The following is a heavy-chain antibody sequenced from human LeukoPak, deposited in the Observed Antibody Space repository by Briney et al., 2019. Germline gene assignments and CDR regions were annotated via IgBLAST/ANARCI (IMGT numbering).Heavy chain of an antibody. CDR2: INDNGSTR. J-gene: IGHJ4*02. CDR1: GFTFSNYA. V-gene: IGHV3-23*01. Sequence: GSLRLSCGASGFTFSNYAMSWVRQAPGKGLEWVSGINDNGSTRFYAASVKGRFTSSRDNPKNTLYLQMNGLRVEDTAVYYCAKDMQTWPRFPDYWGQGNLVTVSS. D-gene: IGHD5-12*01. CDR3: AKDMQTWPRFPDY.